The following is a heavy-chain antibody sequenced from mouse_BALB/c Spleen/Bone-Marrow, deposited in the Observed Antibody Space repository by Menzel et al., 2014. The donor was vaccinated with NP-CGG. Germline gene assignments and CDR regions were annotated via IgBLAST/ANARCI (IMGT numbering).Heavy chain of an antibody. CDR2: TWNDGST. J-gene: IGHJ2*02. CDR1: GFSLTSYG. Sequence: QVQLKESGPGLVAPSQSLSITCTISGFSLTSYGVHWVRQPPGKGLEWLTVTWNDGSTTYNSALKSRLTISKDNSKSQVFLKMNSLQTDDTGMYYCAKHGGGYFDYWGQGTSLTVSS. V-gene: IGHV2-6-1*01. CDR3: AKHGGGYFDY.